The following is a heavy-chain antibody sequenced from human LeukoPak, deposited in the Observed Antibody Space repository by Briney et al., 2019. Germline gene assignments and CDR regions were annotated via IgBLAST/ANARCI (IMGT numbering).Heavy chain of an antibody. Sequence: SETLSLTCTVSGGSISSYYWSWIRQPAGKGLEWIGRIYTSGSTNYNPSLKSRVTMSVDTSKNQFSLKLSSVTAADTAVYYCARDVERTGTSAFDIWGQGTMVTVSS. V-gene: IGHV4-4*07. CDR1: GGSISSYY. CDR2: IYTSGST. CDR3: ARDVERTGTSAFDI. D-gene: IGHD1-7*01. J-gene: IGHJ3*02.